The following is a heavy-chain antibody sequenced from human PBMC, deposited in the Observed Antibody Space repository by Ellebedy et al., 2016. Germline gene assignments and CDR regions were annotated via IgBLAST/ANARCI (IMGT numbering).Heavy chain of an antibody. CDR2: ISGSGGST. J-gene: IGHJ4*02. V-gene: IGHV3-23*01. CDR3: AKVDDVAGPYFDY. D-gene: IGHD1-1*01. CDR1: GFTFSSYA. Sequence: GGSLRLXXAASGFTFSSYAMSWVRQAPGKGLEWVSAISGSGGSTYYADSVKGRFTISRDNSKNTLYLQMNSLRAEDTAVYYCAKVDDVAGPYFDYWGQGTLVTVSS.